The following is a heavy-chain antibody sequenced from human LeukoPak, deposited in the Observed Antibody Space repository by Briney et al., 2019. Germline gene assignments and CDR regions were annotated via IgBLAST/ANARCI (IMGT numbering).Heavy chain of an antibody. CDR3: ARVSEYILTGYWGSWYYFDY. CDR1: GYTFTSYG. V-gene: IGHV1-18*01. D-gene: IGHD3-9*01. Sequence: ASVKVSCKASGYTFTSYGISWVRQAPGQGREWMGWISAYNGNTNYAQKLQGRVTMTTDTSTSTAYMELRSLRSDDTAVYYCARVSEYILTGYWGSWYYFDYWGQGTLVTVSS. J-gene: IGHJ4*02. CDR2: ISAYNGNT.